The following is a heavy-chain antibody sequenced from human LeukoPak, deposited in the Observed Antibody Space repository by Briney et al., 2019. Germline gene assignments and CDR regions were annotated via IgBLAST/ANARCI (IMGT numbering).Heavy chain of an antibody. J-gene: IGHJ4*02. D-gene: IGHD6-13*01. CDR3: ARAPIELSSIAAAGFFDY. V-gene: IGHV4-59*01. CDR2: MYYSGST. CDR1: GGSISCYY. Sequence: SETLSLTCTVSGGSISCYYWSWIRQPPGKGLEWIAYMYYSGSTNYNPSLKSRVTISEDTSKNQFSLKLRSVTAADTAVYYCARAPIELSSIAAAGFFDYWGQGTLVTVSS.